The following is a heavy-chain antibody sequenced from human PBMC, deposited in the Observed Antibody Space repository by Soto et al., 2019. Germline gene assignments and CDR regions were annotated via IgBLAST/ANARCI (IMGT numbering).Heavy chain of an antibody. CDR3: ARDRGYSGYDPGESGWFDP. Sequence: QVQLVQSGAEVKKPGSSVKVSCKASGGTFSSYAISWVRQALGQGLEWMGGIIPIFGTANYAQKFQGRVTITADESTSTAYMELSSLRSEDTAVYYCARDRGYSGYDPGESGWFDPWGQGTLVTVSS. CDR1: GGTFSSYA. V-gene: IGHV1-69*12. CDR2: IIPIFGTA. J-gene: IGHJ5*02. D-gene: IGHD5-12*01.